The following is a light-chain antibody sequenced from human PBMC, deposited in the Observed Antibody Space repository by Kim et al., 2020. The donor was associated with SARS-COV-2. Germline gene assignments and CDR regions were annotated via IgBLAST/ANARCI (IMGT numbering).Light chain of an antibody. J-gene: IGLJ1*01. CDR3: NSYTSSTTLFV. CDR2: DDS. V-gene: IGLV2-14*03. CDR1: SSDVGGYNY. Sequence: SITSACTGTSSDVGGYNYVSWYQQHPGKAPKLIIYDDSSRPSGISDRFSGSKSGNTASLTISGLQVEDEADYYCNSYTSSTTLFVFGTGTKVTVL.